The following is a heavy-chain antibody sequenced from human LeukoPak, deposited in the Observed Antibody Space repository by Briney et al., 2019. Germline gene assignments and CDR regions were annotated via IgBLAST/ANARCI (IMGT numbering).Heavy chain of an antibody. V-gene: IGHV1-2*06. CDR2: INPNSGGT. D-gene: IGHD6-19*01. CDR3: AREYSSGIPEY. J-gene: IGHJ4*02. Sequence: ASVKVSCKASGYTFTGYYMHWVRQAPGQGLEWMGRINPNSGGTNYAQKFQVRVTITSHTAISTAYMEQSRLRSDDTAVYYCAREYSSGIPEYWGQGTLVTVSS. CDR1: GYTFTGYY.